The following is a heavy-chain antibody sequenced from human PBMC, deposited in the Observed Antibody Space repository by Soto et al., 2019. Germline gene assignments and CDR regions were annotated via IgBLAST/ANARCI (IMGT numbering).Heavy chain of an antibody. CDR3: ARGRGGDYPFNY. J-gene: IGHJ4*02. V-gene: IGHV4-34*01. D-gene: IGHD4-17*01. Sequence: PSETLSLTCAVYGGSFSCYYWSWIRQPPGKGLEWIGEINHSGSTNYNPSLKSRVTISVDTSKNQFSLKLSSVTAADTAVYYCARGRGGDYPFNYWGQGTLVTVSS. CDR2: INHSGST. CDR1: GGSFSCYY.